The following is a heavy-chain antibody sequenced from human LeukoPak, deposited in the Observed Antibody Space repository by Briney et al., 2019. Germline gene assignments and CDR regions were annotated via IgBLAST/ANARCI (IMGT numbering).Heavy chain of an antibody. Sequence: ASVKVSCKASGYTFTGYYMHWVRQAPGQGLEWMGWINPNSGGTNYAQKFQGRVTMTRDTSISTAYMELSRLRSDDTAVYYCARGTSVLLWFGELKDWGQGTLATVSS. CDR3: ARGTSVLLWFGELKD. J-gene: IGHJ4*02. CDR1: GYTFTGYY. V-gene: IGHV1-2*02. D-gene: IGHD3-10*01. CDR2: INPNSGGT.